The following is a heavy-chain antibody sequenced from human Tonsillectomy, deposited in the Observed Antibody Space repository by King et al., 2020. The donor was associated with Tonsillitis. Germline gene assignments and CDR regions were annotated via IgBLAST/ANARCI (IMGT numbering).Heavy chain of an antibody. V-gene: IGHV3-23*04. CDR1: GFTFSSYA. Sequence: QLVQSGGGLVQPGGSLRLSCAASGFTFSSYAMSWVRQAPGMGLEWVSAISGSGGSTYYADSVKGRFTISRDNSKNTLYLQMNSLRAEDTAVYYCAKGTFTFGGVISYYFDYWGQGTLVTVSS. CDR2: ISGSGGST. J-gene: IGHJ4*02. CDR3: AKGTFTFGGVISYYFDY. D-gene: IGHD3-16*02.